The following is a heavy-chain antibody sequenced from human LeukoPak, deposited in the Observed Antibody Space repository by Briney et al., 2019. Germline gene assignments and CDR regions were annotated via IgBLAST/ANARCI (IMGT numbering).Heavy chain of an antibody. J-gene: IGHJ4*02. D-gene: IGHD4-17*01. CDR2: IYYSGST. CDR1: GGSISSGGYY. CDR3: ARLFFHGDYDY. V-gene: IGHV4-31*03. Sequence: SETLSLTCTVSGGSISSGGYYWSWIRQHPGKGLEWIGYIYYSGSTYYNPSLKSRVTISVDTSKNQFSLKLSSVTAADTAVYYCARLFFHGDYDYWGQGTLVTVSS.